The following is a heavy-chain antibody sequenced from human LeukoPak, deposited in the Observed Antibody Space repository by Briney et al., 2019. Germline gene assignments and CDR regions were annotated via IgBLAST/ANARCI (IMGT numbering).Heavy chain of an antibody. Sequence: GGSLRLSCAASGFTFSSYGMSWVRQAPGKGLEWVSAISGSGGSTYYADSVKGRFTISRDNSKNTLYLQMNSLRAEDTAVYYCAKIIRVGAASNWFDPWGQGTLVTVSS. D-gene: IGHD1-26*01. CDR2: ISGSGGST. CDR1: GFTFSSYG. CDR3: AKIIRVGAASNWFDP. V-gene: IGHV3-23*01. J-gene: IGHJ5*02.